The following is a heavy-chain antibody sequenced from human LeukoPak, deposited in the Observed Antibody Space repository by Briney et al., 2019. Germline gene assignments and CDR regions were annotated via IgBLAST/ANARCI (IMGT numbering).Heavy chain of an antibody. CDR2: ISSSGSTI. Sequence: PGGSLRLSCAASGFTFSTSWMHWVRQAPGKGLEWVSYISSSGSTIYYADSVKGRFTISRDNAKNSLYLQMNSLRAEDTAVYYCARDKPLGRFGELFLMDVWGQGTTVTVSS. J-gene: IGHJ6*02. CDR1: GFTFSTSW. V-gene: IGHV3-11*01. D-gene: IGHD3-10*01. CDR3: ARDKPLGRFGELFLMDV.